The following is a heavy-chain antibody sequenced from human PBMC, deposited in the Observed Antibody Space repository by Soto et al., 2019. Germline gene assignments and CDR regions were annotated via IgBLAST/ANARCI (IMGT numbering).Heavy chain of an antibody. CDR1: GGTFSSSA. Sequence: QVQLVQSGAEMKEPGSSVKVSCKTSGGTFSSSAISWLRQAPGQGLEWMGGIIPLFRTPDYAQKFQGRVTIGADESTSTAYMELSSLRSEDTAVYYCARENERLQLGGNYCSIRDVWGHGTAITVSS. CDR3: ARENERLQLGGNYCSIRDV. CDR2: IIPLFRTP. J-gene: IGHJ6*01. V-gene: IGHV1-69*12. D-gene: IGHD1-7*01.